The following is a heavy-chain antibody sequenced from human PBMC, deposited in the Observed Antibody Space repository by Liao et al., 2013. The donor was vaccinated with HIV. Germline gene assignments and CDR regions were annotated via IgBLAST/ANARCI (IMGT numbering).Heavy chain of an antibody. CDR2: IHTSGST. CDR1: GGSISSGSYY. Sequence: QVQLQESGPGLVKPSQTLSLTCTVSGGSISSGSYYWSWIRQPAGKGLEWIGRIHTSGSTNYNASLKSRVTISEDTSKNQFSLKLSSVTAADTAVYYCARGRITIFGVAKDAFDIWGQGTMVTVSS. V-gene: IGHV4-61*02. CDR3: ARGRITIFGVAKDAFDI. D-gene: IGHD3-3*01. J-gene: IGHJ3*02.